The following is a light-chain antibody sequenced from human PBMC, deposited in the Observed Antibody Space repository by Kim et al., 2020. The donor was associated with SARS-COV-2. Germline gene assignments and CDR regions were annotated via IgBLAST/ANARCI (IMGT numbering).Light chain of an antibody. CDR2: AAS. J-gene: IGKJ2*01. V-gene: IGKV1-39*01. CDR3: QQSLGTPYT. CDR1: QSISTY. Sequence: DIQLTQSPSSLSASVGDRVTITCRASQSISTYLNWYQQRLGEAPKLLIYAASNLQPGVPSRFSGSGSGTDFTLSISSLQLEDFGAYYCQQSLGTPYTFGQGTNLEI.